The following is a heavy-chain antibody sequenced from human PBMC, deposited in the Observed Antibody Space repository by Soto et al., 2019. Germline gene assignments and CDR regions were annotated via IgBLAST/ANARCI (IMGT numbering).Heavy chain of an antibody. V-gene: IGHV3-23*01. J-gene: IGHJ4*01. Sequence: PGGSLRLSCAASGFTFSTYAMSWVRQAPGKGLEWVSGISGNGGGTYYADSVKGRFTVSRDNSKNTLFLQMSSLRAEDTAVYYCAKDASWLDRKRFDYWGQGTLVTVSS. D-gene: IGHD6-19*01. CDR1: GFTFSTYA. CDR2: ISGNGGGT. CDR3: AKDASWLDRKRFDY.